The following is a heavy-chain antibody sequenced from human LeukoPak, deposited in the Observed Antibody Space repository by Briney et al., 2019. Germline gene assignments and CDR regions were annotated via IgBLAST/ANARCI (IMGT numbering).Heavy chain of an antibody. CDR2: ISGSGGST. D-gene: IGHD1-26*01. CDR3: AKDLGGRTGNCFDP. Sequence: GGSLRLSCAASGFTFSSYAMSWVRQAPGRGREWVSAISGSGGSTYYADSVKGRFTISRDNSKNTLYLQMNSLRAEDTAVYYCAKDLGGRTGNCFDPWGQGTLVTVSS. V-gene: IGHV3-23*01. J-gene: IGHJ5*02. CDR1: GFTFSSYA.